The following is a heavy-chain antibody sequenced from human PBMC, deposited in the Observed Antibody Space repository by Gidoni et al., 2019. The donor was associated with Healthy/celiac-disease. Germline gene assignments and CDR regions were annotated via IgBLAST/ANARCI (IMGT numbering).Heavy chain of an antibody. Sequence: QLQLQESGPGLVKPSETLSLTCTVSGGSISSSSYYWGWIRQPPGKGLEWIGSIYYSGSTYYNPSLKSRVTISVDTSKNQFSLKLSSVTAADTAVHYCARETIAAAGDERQGDLIYFDYRGQGTLVTVSS. CDR2: IYYSGST. D-gene: IGHD6-13*01. J-gene: IGHJ4*02. V-gene: IGHV4-39*02. CDR3: ARETIAAAGDERQGDLIYFDY. CDR1: GGSISSSSYY.